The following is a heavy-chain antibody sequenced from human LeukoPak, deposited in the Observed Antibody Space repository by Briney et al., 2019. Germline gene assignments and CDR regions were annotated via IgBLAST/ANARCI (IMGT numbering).Heavy chain of an antibody. D-gene: IGHD6-13*01. CDR3: ARGAAGTGAADY. CDR1: GGSISSSSYY. V-gene: IGHV4-39*07. CDR2: IYYSGST. Sequence: SETLSLTCTVSGGSISSSSYYWGWIRQPPGKGLEWIGSIYYSGSTYYNPSLKSRVTISVDSSKNQFSLRLSSVTAADTAAYFCARGAAGTGAADYWGQGTLVTVSS. J-gene: IGHJ4*02.